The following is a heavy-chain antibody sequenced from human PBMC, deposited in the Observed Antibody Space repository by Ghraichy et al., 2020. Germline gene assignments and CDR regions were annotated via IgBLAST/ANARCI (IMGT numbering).Heavy chain of an antibody. D-gene: IGHD6-6*01. V-gene: IGHV4-39*01. J-gene: IGHJ6*02. CDR3: ARGIGQLVYYYGMDV. CDR1: GGSISSSSYY. CDR2: IYYSGST. Sequence: SETLSLTCTVSGGSISSSSYYWGWIRQPPGKGLEWIGSIYYSGSTYYNPSLKSRVTISVDTSKNQFSLKLSSVTAADTAVYYCARGIGQLVYYYGMDVWGQGTTVTVSS.